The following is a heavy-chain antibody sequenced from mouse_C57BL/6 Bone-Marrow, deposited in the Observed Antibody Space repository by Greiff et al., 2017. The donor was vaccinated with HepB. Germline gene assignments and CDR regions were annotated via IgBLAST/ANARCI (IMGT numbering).Heavy chain of an antibody. V-gene: IGHV1-69*01. CDR2: IDPSASYT. Sequence: QVQLQQPGAELVMPGASVKLSCKASGYTFTSYWMHWVKQRPGQGLEWIGEIDPSASYTNYNQKFKGKSTLTVDKSSSTAYMQLSSLTSEDSAVYYCATYYYGSRYWYFDVWGTGTTVTVAS. CDR3: ATYYYGSRYWYFDV. D-gene: IGHD1-1*01. CDR1: GYTFTSYW. J-gene: IGHJ1*03.